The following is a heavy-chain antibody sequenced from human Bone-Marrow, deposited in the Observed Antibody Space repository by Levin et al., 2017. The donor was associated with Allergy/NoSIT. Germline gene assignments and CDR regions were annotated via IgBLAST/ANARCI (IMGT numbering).Heavy chain of an antibody. CDR3: TREERNFVGATKGGLDY. V-gene: IGHV1-18*01. Sequence: VASVKVSCKASGYTFTNYGIIWVRQAPGQGLEWMGYISAYDGRTYYAQRVQGRVTMTTETSTSTVYMELRSLRSDDTAVYYCTREERNFVGATKGGLDYWGQGTLVTVSS. J-gene: IGHJ4*02. D-gene: IGHD1-26*01. CDR2: ISAYDGRT. CDR1: GYTFTNYG.